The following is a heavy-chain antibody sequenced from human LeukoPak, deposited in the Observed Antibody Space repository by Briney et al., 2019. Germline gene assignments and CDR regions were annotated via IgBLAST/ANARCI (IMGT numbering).Heavy chain of an antibody. CDR3: ARGGSIAAHFGRFDY. CDR2: IIPIFGTA. V-gene: IGHV1-69*05. CDR1: GGTFSSYA. J-gene: IGHJ4*02. Sequence: SVKVSCKASGGTFSSYAISWVRQAPGQGLEWMGGIIPIFGTANYAQKFQGRVTITTDESTSTAYMELSSLRSEDTAVYYCARGGSIAAHFGRFDYWGQGTLVTVSS. D-gene: IGHD6-6*01.